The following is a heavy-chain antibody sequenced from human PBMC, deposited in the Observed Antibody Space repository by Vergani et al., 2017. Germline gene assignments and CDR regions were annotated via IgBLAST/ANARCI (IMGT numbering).Heavy chain of an antibody. CDR3: ARPLTTPTGYYGMDV. Sequence: VQLVQSGAEVKKPGSSVKVSCKASGYTFTGYYMYWVRQAPGQGLEWMGWINPNSGGTNYAQKFQGRVTMTRDTTISTAYMELSRLRSDDTAVYYCARPLTTPTGYYGMDVWGQGTTVTVSS. D-gene: IGHD1-1*01. V-gene: IGHV1-2*02. CDR1: GYTFTGYY. J-gene: IGHJ6*02. CDR2: INPNSGGT.